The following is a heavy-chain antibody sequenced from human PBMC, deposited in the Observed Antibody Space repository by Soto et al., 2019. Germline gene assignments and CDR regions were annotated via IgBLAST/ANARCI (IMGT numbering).Heavy chain of an antibody. V-gene: IGHV4-34*01. CDR2: INHSGST. J-gene: IGHJ4*02. CDR3: ARGYYSSGWYDY. Sequence: QVQLQQWGAGLLKPSETLSLTCAVYGGSFSGYYWSWIRQPPGKGLEWIGEINHSGSTNYNPSLKSRVTISVDTSKNQFSLKLSSVTAADTAMYYCARGYYSSGWYDYWGQGTLVTVSS. D-gene: IGHD6-19*01. CDR1: GGSFSGYY.